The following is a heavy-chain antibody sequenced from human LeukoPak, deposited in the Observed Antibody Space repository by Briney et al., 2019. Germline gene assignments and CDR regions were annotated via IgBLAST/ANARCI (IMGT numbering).Heavy chain of an antibody. CDR1: GFTFSTYG. CDR3: ARVAEAAAFDS. V-gene: IGHV3-30*02. J-gene: IGHJ4*02. CDR2: IRYDGSSK. Sequence: GGSLRLSCAPSGFTFSTYGMHWVRQAPGKGLQWVAFIRYDGSSKYYADSVKGRFTISRDNSKNTLYLEMNSLKPEDTAVYYCARVAEAAAFDSWGQGTLVTVSS. D-gene: IGHD6-13*01.